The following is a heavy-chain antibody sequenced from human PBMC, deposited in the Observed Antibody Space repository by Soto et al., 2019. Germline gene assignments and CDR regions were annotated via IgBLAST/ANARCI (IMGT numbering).Heavy chain of an antibody. D-gene: IGHD2-2*01. Sequence: SETLSLTCAVSGGSVSSVSYSWSWIRQTPGKRLEWIGFIYSGGSTKNPSLRSRVTMSVDTSKNQFSLKLRSVIVADTAVYHCARFVRSCSATTCSTRADVWGQGITVTVSS. CDR2: IYSGGST. J-gene: IGHJ6*02. CDR1: GGSVSSVSYS. V-gene: IGHV4-61*01. CDR3: ARFVRSCSATTCSTRADV.